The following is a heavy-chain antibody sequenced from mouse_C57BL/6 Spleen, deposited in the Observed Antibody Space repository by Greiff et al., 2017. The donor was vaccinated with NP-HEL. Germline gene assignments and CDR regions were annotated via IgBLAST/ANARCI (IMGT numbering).Heavy chain of an antibody. Sequence: QVQLQQSGAELVRPGASVTLSCKASGYTFTDYEMHWVKQTPVHGLEWIGAIDPETGGTAYNQKFKGKAILTADKSSSTAYMELRSMTSEDSAVYYCTRSLQGGFAYWGQGTLVTVSA. V-gene: IGHV1-15*01. CDR2: IDPETGGT. J-gene: IGHJ3*01. CDR3: TRSLQGGFAY. CDR1: GYTFTDYE.